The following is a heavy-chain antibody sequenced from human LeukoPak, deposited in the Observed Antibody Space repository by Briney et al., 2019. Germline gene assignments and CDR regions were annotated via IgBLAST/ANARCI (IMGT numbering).Heavy chain of an antibody. Sequence: GRSLRLPCAASGFTFSSYAMHWVRQAPGKGLEWVAVISYDGSNKYYADSVKGRFTISRDNSKNTLYLQMNSLRAEDTAVYYCARDRRWLQLQDYWGQGTLVTVSS. J-gene: IGHJ4*02. CDR3: ARDRRWLQLQDY. V-gene: IGHV3-30*04. CDR1: GFTFSSYA. D-gene: IGHD5-24*01. CDR2: ISYDGSNK.